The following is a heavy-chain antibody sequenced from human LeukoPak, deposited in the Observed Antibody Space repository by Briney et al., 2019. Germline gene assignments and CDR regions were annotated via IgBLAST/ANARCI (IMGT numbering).Heavy chain of an antibody. CDR1: GGSFSGYY. D-gene: IGHD2-15*01. CDR2: INHSGST. Sequence: PSETLSLTCAVYGGSFSGYYWSWIRQPPGKGLEWIGEINHSGSTNYNPSLKSRVTISVDTSKNQFSLKLTSVTAADTAVYYCARWFGCSGGRCYSDYYYYFGMDVWGQGTTVTVSS. CDR3: ARWFGCSGGRCYSDYYYYFGMDV. V-gene: IGHV4-34*01. J-gene: IGHJ6*02.